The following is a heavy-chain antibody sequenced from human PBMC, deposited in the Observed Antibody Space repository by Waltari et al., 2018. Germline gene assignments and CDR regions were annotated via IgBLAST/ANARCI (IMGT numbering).Heavy chain of an antibody. J-gene: IGHJ4*02. V-gene: IGHV4-4*07. Sequence: QVQLQESGPGLVKPSETLSLTCTVSGGSISSYYWCWLRQPAGKGLEWIGLIYTSGSHNYNPSLKSRVTMSVDTSKNQFSLKLSSVTAADTAVYYCARDTGIAAAGTYYFDYWGQGTLVTVSS. CDR3: ARDTGIAAAGTYYFDY. CDR1: GGSISSYY. D-gene: IGHD6-13*01. CDR2: IYTSGSH.